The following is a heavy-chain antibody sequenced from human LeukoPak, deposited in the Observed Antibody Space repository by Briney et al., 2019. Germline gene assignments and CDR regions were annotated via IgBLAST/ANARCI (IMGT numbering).Heavy chain of an antibody. D-gene: IGHD3-10*01. V-gene: IGHV4-61*02. Sequence: PSETLSLTCTVSGGSISSGSYYWSWIRQPAGKGLEWIGRIYTSGSTNYNPSLKSRVTISVDTSKNQFSLKLSSVTAADTAVYYCARDLMDYYGSGSYFFEWGQGTLVTVSS. J-gene: IGHJ4*02. CDR3: ARDLMDYYGSGSYFFE. CDR2: IYTSGST. CDR1: GGSISSGSYY.